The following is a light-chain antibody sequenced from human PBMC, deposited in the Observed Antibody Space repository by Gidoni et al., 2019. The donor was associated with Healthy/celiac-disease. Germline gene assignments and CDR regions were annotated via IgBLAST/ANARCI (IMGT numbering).Light chain of an antibody. CDR1: QSISSY. Sequence: DIQMTQSPSSLSASVGDRVTITCRASQSISSYLNWYQQKPGKAPKLLIYAASSLQSGVPSRFIGSVSGTDFTLTISSLQPEDFATYYCQQSYSTPRTFGQGTKLEIK. V-gene: IGKV1-39*01. CDR3: QQSYSTPRT. J-gene: IGKJ2*02. CDR2: AAS.